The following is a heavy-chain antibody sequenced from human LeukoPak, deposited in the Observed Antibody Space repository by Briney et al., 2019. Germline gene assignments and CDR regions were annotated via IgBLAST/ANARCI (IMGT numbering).Heavy chain of an antibody. CDR1: GGTFSSYA. J-gene: IGHJ6*03. CDR3: AALTRPYYYYMDV. Sequence: SVKVSCKASGGTFSSYAISWARQAPGQGLERMGGIIPIFGTANYAQKLQGRVTITADESTSTAYMELSSLRSEDTAVYYCAALTRPYYYYMDVWGKGTTVTISS. CDR2: IIPIFGTA. V-gene: IGHV1-69*01.